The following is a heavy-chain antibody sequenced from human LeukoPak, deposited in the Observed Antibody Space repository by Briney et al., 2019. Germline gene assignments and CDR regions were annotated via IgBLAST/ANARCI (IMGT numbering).Heavy chain of an antibody. J-gene: IGHJ4*02. V-gene: IGHV1-8*01. CDR1: GYTFTSYD. CDR3: ARRGDYGDYVGGDY. D-gene: IGHD4-17*01. CDR2: MNPNSGNT. Sequence: ASVKVSCKASGYTFTSYDINWVRQAPGQGLEWVGWMNPNSGNTGYAQKFQGRGTMTRNTFISTAYMELSSLRSEDTAVYYCARRGDYGDYVGGDYWGQGTLVTVSS.